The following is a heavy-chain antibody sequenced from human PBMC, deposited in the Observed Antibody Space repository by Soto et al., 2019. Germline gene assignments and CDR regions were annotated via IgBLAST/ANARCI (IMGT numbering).Heavy chain of an antibody. Sequence: PSETLSLTCAVSGGSISSSSYYWGWIRQPPGKGLEWIGSIYYSGSTYYNPSLKSRVTISVDTSKNQFSLKLSSVTAADTAVYYCAGDRSYNYGYWWFDPWGQGTLVTVSS. CDR2: IYYSGST. V-gene: IGHV4-39*07. D-gene: IGHD5-18*01. CDR3: AGDRSYNYGYWWFDP. CDR1: GGSISSSSYY. J-gene: IGHJ5*02.